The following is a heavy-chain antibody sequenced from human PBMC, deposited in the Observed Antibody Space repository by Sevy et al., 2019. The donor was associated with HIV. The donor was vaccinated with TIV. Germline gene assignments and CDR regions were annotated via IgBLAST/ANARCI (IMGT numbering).Heavy chain of an antibody. Sequence: GGSLRLSCAASGFTFSSYGMHWVRQSPGKGLEWVAVIWYDGSNKYYADSVKGRFTISRDNSKNTLYMQMNSLRAEDTAVYYCARGRGTMVRGVKGAPDYYYYGMDVSGQGTTVTVSS. J-gene: IGHJ6*02. CDR3: ARGRGTMVRGVKGAPDYYYYGMDV. CDR1: GFTFSSYG. V-gene: IGHV3-33*01. D-gene: IGHD3-10*01. CDR2: IWYDGSNK.